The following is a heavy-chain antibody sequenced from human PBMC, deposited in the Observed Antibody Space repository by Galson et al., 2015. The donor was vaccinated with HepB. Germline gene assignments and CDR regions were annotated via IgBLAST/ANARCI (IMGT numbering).Heavy chain of an antibody. Sequence: SLRLSCAASGVTVSINHMGWVRQAPGKGLEWVSMMYSDDNTYYADSVKGRFTISRDSAKSSLYLQMNSLRADDTAVYYCARGDSSHLYYFDYWGQGILVTVSS. CDR2: MYSDDNT. V-gene: IGHV3-53*01. D-gene: IGHD6-19*01. J-gene: IGHJ4*02. CDR3: ARGDSSHLYYFDY. CDR1: GVTVSINH.